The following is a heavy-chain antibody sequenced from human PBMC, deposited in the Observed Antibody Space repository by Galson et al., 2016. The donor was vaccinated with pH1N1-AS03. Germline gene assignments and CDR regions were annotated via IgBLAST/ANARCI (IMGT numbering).Heavy chain of an antibody. CDR3: ARDGGGIIDDALDT. V-gene: IGHV1-2*02. J-gene: IGHJ3*02. CDR1: GYNFRDYY. D-gene: IGHD2-21*01. CDR2: ITPKDDDT. Sequence: SVKVSCKASGYNFRDYYIHWVRQAPGQGLEWMGWITPKDDDTNYAPKFQGRVTMTRDLSTNSAYLELKRLASDDTAVYFCARDGGGIIDDALDTWGQGTLVTVSS.